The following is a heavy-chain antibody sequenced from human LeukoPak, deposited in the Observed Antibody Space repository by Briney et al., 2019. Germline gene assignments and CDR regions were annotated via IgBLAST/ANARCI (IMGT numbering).Heavy chain of an antibody. J-gene: IGHJ3*02. CDR2: IRYDGSNK. V-gene: IGHV3-30*02. CDR1: GFTFSSYG. CDR3: ARDPSTIYCGGDCPRRGDAFDI. D-gene: IGHD2-21*02. Sequence: GGSLRLSCAASGFTFSSYGMHWVRQAPGKGLEWVAFIRYDGSNKYYADSVKGRFTISRDNSKNTLYLQMNSLRAEDTAVYYCARDPSTIYCGGDCPRRGDAFDIWGQGTMVTVSS.